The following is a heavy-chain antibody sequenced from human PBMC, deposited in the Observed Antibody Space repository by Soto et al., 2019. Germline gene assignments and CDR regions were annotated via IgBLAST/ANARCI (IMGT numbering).Heavy chain of an antibody. Sequence: GGSLRLSCVVSGITFSTYRMHWVRQAPGKGLVWVSHIKSDGTVTHYTDSVRGRFIISRDNAKNTLFLQMNSLRAEDTAVYYCARESYDFWSGYYLDYWGQGTLVTVSS. D-gene: IGHD3-3*01. CDR2: IKSDGTVT. CDR3: ARESYDFWSGYYLDY. V-gene: IGHV3-74*01. CDR1: GITFSTYR. J-gene: IGHJ4*02.